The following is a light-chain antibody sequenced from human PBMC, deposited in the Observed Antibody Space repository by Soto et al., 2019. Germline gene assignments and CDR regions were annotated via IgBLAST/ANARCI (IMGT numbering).Light chain of an antibody. CDR1: TSDVGGYNY. V-gene: IGLV2-14*01. J-gene: IGLJ2*01. CDR3: SSYTSSSTLT. Sequence: QSVLTQPASVSGSPGQSITISCTGTTSDVGGYNYVSWYQQHPDKAPKLMIYEVSYRPSGVSNRFSGSKSGNTASLTISGLQGEDEADYYCSSYTSSSTLTFSGGTKLTVL. CDR2: EVS.